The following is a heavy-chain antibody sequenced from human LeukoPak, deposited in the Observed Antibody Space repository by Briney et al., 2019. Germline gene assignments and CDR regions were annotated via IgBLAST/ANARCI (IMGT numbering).Heavy chain of an antibody. V-gene: IGHV5-51*01. CDR1: GYTFTSYW. Sequence: NPGESLRISCKGSGYTFTSYWIGWVRQMPGKGLEWMGIIYPGYSQTRYSPSFQGQVTFSADKSISTAYLQWSSLKASDTAMYYCARLRVTMIRGVIIPRGNYCYFDLWGRGTLVTVSS. J-gene: IGHJ2*01. CDR2: IYPGYSQT. D-gene: IGHD3-10*01. CDR3: ARLRVTMIRGVIIPRGNYCYFDL.